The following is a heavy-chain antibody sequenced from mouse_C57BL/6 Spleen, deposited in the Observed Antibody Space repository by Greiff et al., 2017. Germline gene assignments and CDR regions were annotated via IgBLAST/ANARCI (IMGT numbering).Heavy chain of an antibody. CDR2: IYPGSGST. Sequence: QVQLQQPGAELVKPGASVKMSCKASGYTFTSYWITWVKQRPGQGLEWIGDIYPGSGSTNYNEKFKSKATLTVDTSSSTAYMQLSSLTSEDSAVYYCARKYYGSSLGFAYWGQGTLVTVSA. J-gene: IGHJ3*01. D-gene: IGHD1-1*01. CDR3: ARKYYGSSLGFAY. CDR1: GYTFTSYW. V-gene: IGHV1-55*01.